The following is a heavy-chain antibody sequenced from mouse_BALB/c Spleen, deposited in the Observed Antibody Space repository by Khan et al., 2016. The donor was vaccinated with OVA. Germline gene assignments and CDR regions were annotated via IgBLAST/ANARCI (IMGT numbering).Heavy chain of an antibody. D-gene: IGHD1-1*01. J-gene: IGHJ3*01. CDR2: INTGGDYI. CDR3: ARHNYGPFAY. V-gene: IGHV5-6*01. Sequence: EVELVESGGDLVKPGGSLKLSCAASGFTFSTYAMSWVRQTPGKRLEWVATINTGGDYIYYPDSVKGRFTISRDNAKNTLYLQMSSLRSEDTAMYYCARHNYGPFAYWGQGTLVTVSA. CDR1: GFTFSTYA.